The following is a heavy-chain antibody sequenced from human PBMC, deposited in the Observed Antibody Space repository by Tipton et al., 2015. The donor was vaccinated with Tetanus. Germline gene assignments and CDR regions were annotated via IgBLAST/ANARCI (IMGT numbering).Heavy chain of an antibody. CDR1: GASFSDYY. J-gene: IGHJ4*02. CDR3: ARHPPPYYHGSGSYLDY. D-gene: IGHD3-10*01. Sequence: LRLSCAVYGASFSDYYWSWIRQAPGKGLEWIGGIYYSGSTFYRPSLQSRVTISVDTSKNQFSLRLSSVTAADTAVYFCARHPPPYYHGSGSYLDYWGRGTLVSVSS. CDR2: IYYSGST. V-gene: IGHV4-34*01.